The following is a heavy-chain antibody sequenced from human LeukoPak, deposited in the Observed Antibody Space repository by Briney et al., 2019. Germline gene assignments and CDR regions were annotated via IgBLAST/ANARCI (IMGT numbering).Heavy chain of an antibody. CDR3: AREGGLGSYFAVDAFDI. Sequence: ASVKVSCKASGYTFTSYYMHWVRQAPGQGLEWMGIINPSGGSTSYAQKFQGRVTMTGDTSTSTVYMELSSLRSEDTAVYYCAREGGLGSYFAVDAFDIWGQGTMVTVSS. CDR2: INPSGGST. CDR1: GYTFTSYY. D-gene: IGHD1-26*01. J-gene: IGHJ3*02. V-gene: IGHV1-46*01.